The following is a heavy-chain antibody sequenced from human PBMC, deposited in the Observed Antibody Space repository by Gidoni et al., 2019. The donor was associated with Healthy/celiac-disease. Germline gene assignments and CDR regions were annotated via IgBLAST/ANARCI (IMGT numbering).Heavy chain of an antibody. V-gene: IGHV4-4*02. CDR1: GGSISSSNW. CDR3: ARDSNIRIDDYYDSSGQDYYYYYMDV. D-gene: IGHD3-22*01. CDR2: IYHSGST. J-gene: IGHJ6*03. Sequence: QVQLQESGPGLVKPSGTLSLTCAVSGGSISSSNWWSWVRQPPGKGLEWIGEIYHSGSTNYNPSLKSRVTISVDKSKNQFSLKLSSVTAADTAVYYCARDSNIRIDDYYDSSGQDYYYYYMDVWGKGTTVTVSS.